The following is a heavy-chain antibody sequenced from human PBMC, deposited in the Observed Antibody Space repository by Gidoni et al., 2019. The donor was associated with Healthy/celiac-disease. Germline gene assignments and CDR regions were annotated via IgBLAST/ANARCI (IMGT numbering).Heavy chain of an antibody. CDR2: IIPIFGIA. V-gene: IGHV1-69*04. Sequence: QVQLVQSGAEVKKPGSSVKVSCKASGATFSSYAIRWVRQAPGQGLEWMGRIIPIFGIANYAQKFQCRVTITADKSTSTAYMELSSLRSEDTAVYYCARGPYNYYDSSGYYSFFDYWGQGTLVTVSS. J-gene: IGHJ4*02. CDR1: GATFSSYA. D-gene: IGHD3-22*01. CDR3: ARGPYNYYDSSGYYSFFDY.